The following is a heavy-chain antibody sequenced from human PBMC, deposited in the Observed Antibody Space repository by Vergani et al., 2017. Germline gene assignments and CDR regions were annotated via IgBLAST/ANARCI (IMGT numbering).Heavy chain of an antibody. CDR2: IYSGGST. CDR1: GFTVSSNY. J-gene: IGHJ3*02. V-gene: IGHV3-53*04. D-gene: IGHD4-23*01. Sequence: EVQLVESGGGLVQPGGSLRLSCAASGFTVSSNYMSWVRQAPGKGLGWVSVIYSGGSTYYADSVKGRFTSSRQNSKNTLYLQMNSLRAEDTAVCYFARDLAVIRGNSVVHAFDIWGQGTMVTVSS. CDR3: ARDLAVIRGNSVVHAFDI.